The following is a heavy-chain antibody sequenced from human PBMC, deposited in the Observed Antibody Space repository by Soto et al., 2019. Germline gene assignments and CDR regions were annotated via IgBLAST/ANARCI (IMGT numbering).Heavy chain of an antibody. Sequence: ASSLRLSWAASGFTFTRFSVNWVLQAPGKGLEWVSSISSTTNYIYYGDSMKGRFTISRDNAKNSLYLEMNSLRAEDTAMYYCARESEDLTSNFDYWRQGTLVTVSS. V-gene: IGHV3-21*06. CDR1: GFTFTRFS. CDR3: ARESEDLTSNFDY. J-gene: IGHJ4*02. CDR2: ISSTTNYI.